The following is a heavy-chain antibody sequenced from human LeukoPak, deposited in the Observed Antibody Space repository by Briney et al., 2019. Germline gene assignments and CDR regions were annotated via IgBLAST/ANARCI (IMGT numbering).Heavy chain of an antibody. CDR1: GFTFSSYS. V-gene: IGHV3-21*01. Sequence: GGSLRLSWAPSGFTFSSYSMNWVRQAPGKGLEWVSSISSSSSYIYYADSVKGRFTISRDNAKNSLYLQMNSLRAEDTAVYYCARDVDSSHNNYWGQGTLVTVSS. CDR3: ARDVDSSHNNY. CDR2: ISSSSSYI. D-gene: IGHD3-22*01. J-gene: IGHJ4*02.